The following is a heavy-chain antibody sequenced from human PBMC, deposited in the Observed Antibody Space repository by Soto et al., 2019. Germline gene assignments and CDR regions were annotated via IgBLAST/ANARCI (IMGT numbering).Heavy chain of an antibody. J-gene: IGHJ4*02. CDR3: ARDTTGILDY. V-gene: IGHV3-7*01. D-gene: IGHD1-1*01. Sequence: EVQLVESGGGLVQPGGSLRLSCAASGFNFDNYYMAWVRQAPGKGLEWVANIKKDGSGSNYVDSLKGRFTISRDNAKNSLYLQMNNLRAEDSGVYFCARDTTGILDYWGQGPLVTVSS. CDR1: GFNFDNYY. CDR2: IKKDGSGS.